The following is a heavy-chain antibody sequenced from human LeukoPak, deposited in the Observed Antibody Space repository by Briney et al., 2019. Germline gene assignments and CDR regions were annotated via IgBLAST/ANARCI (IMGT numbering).Heavy chain of an antibody. J-gene: IGHJ4*02. CDR1: GFTFSSYW. D-gene: IGHD3-22*01. CDR3: ARDRGIYDSSGYYDY. CDR2: IKQDGSEK. Sequence: GGPLTLSCAASGFTFSSYWMSWVRQAPGKGLEWVANIKQDGSEKYYVDSVKGRFTISRDNARNSLYLQMNSLRAEDTAVYYCARDRGIYDSSGYYDYWGQGTLVTVSS. V-gene: IGHV3-7*01.